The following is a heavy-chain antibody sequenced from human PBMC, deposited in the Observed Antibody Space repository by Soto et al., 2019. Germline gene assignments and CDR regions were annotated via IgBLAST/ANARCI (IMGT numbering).Heavy chain of an antibody. CDR2: ISYGGSNK. Sequence: QVQLVESGGGVVQPGRSLRLSCAASGFTFSSYGMHWVRQAPGKGLEWVAVISYGGSNKYYADSVKGRFTISRDNSKNPLYLQMNSLGAEDTAVYYCGKDNRISTSCFRLYNWFDPWGQGTLVTVSS. CDR3: GKDNRISTSCFRLYNWFDP. D-gene: IGHD2-2*01. CDR1: GFTFSSYG. V-gene: IGHV3-30*18. J-gene: IGHJ5*02.